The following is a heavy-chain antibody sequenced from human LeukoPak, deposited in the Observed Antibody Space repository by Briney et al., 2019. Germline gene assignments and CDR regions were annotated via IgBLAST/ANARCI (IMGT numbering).Heavy chain of an antibody. D-gene: IGHD5-12*01. J-gene: IGHJ4*02. Sequence: GGSLRLSCAASGFTFSSYWMHWVRQAPGKGLVWVSRINTDGSTTNYADSVKGRFTISRDNAKNTLYLQMNSLRAEDTAVYYCARTRYDQRPSDYWGQGTLVTVSS. CDR1: GFTFSSYW. CDR3: ARTRYDQRPSDY. CDR2: INTDGSTT. V-gene: IGHV3-74*01.